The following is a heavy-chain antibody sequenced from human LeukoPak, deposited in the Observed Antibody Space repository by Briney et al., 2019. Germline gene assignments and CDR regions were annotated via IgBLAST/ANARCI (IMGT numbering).Heavy chain of an antibody. J-gene: IGHJ5*02. V-gene: IGHV4-34*01. Sequence: ASETLSLTCAVYGGSFSGYYWSWIRQPPGKGLEWIGEINHSGSTNYNPSLKSRVTISVDTSKNQFSLKLSSVTAADTAVYYCARRYYDILTGYYKSYRINWLDPWGQGTLVTVSS. CDR2: INHSGST. CDR3: ARRYYDILTGYYKSYRINWLDP. D-gene: IGHD3-9*01. CDR1: GGSFSGYY.